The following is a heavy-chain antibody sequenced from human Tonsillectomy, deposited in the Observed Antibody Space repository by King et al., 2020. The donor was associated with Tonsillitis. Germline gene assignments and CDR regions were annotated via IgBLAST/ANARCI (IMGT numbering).Heavy chain of an antibody. Sequence: VQLVESGGGLVKPGGSLRLSCAASGFTFSNAWMNWVRQAPGKGLEWVGRIKRKTDGGTTDYAAPVKGRFTISRDESKNTLYQQMNSLKTEDTAVYYCTGTNRAFDIWGQGTMVTVSS. J-gene: IGHJ3*02. D-gene: IGHD1-14*01. CDR3: TGTNRAFDI. CDR2: IKRKTDGGTT. CDR1: GFTFSNAW. V-gene: IGHV3-15*01.